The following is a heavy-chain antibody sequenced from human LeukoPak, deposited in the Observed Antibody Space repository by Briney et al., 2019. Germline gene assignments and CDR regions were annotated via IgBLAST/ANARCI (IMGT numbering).Heavy chain of an antibody. Sequence: ASVKVSCKASGNTFTGYYMHWVRQAPGQGLEWMGRINPNSGGTNYAQKFQGRVTMTRDTSISTAYMELSRLRSDDTAVYYCGVVTTIRRIDYWGQGTLVTVSS. D-gene: IGHD3-22*01. CDR3: GVVTTIRRIDY. CDR2: INPNSGGT. J-gene: IGHJ4*02. CDR1: GNTFTGYY. V-gene: IGHV1-2*06.